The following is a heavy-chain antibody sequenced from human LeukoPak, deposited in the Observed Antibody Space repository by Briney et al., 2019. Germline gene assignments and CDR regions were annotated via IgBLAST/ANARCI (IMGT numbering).Heavy chain of an antibody. CDR1: GYTFTGYY. J-gene: IGHJ4*02. D-gene: IGHD3-22*01. V-gene: IGHV1-2*02. CDR2: INPNSGGT. CDR3: ARAVLDYYDSSGYLSAYYFDY. Sequence: ASVKVSCKASGYTFTGYYMHWVRQAPGQGLEWMGWINPNSGGTNYAQKFQGRVTMTRGTSISTAYMELSRLRSDDTAVYYCARAVLDYYDSSGYLSAYYFDYWGQGTLVTVSS.